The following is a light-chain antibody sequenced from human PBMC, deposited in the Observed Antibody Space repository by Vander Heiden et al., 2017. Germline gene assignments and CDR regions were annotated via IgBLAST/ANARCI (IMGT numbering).Light chain of an antibody. J-gene: IGKJ3*01. V-gene: IGKV3-20*01. Sequence: EIVLTQSPGTLSLSPGERATLSCRASQSVSSSYLAWYQQKPGQAPRLLIYGASSRPTGIPDRFSGSGSGTDFTLTISRLEPEDFAVYYCQQYGSSPRGFTFGPGTKVDIK. CDR2: GAS. CDR1: QSVSSSY. CDR3: QQYGSSPRGFT.